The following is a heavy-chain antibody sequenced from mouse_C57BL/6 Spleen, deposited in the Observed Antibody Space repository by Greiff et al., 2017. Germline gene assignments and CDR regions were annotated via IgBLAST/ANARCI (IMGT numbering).Heavy chain of an antibody. D-gene: IGHD1-1*01. Sequence: VQLQQPGAELVKPGASVKLSCKASGYTFTSYWMQWVKQRPGQGLEWIGEIDPSDSYTNYNQKFKGKATLTVDTSSSTAYMQLSNLTSEDSAVYYCARRGYYGSSSAWFAYWGQGTLVTVSA. CDR2: IDPSDSYT. V-gene: IGHV1-50*01. CDR1: GYTFTSYW. CDR3: ARRGYYGSSSAWFAY. J-gene: IGHJ3*01.